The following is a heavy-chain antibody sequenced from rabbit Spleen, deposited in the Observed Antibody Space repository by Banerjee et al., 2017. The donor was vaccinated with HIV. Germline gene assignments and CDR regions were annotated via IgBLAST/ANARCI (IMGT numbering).Heavy chain of an antibody. CDR3: ARDGAGGSYFAL. J-gene: IGHJ4*01. Sequence: QSLEESGGDLVKPGASLTLTCTASGFSFSSSYYMCWVRQAPGKGLEWIACIDAGSSGTTYYATWAKGRFTISKTSSTTVTLQMPSLTAADTATYFCARDGAGGSYFALWGPGTLVTVS. CDR1: GFSFSSSYY. D-gene: IGHD8-1*01. CDR2: IDAGSSGTT. V-gene: IGHV1S40*01.